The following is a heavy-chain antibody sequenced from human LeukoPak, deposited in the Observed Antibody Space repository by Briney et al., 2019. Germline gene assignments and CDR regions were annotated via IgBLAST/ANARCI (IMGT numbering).Heavy chain of an antibody. Sequence: GGSLRLSCAASGFTFSSYGMHWVRQAPGKGLEWVAVIWYDGSNKYYADSVKGRFTISRDNSKNTLYLQMNSLRAEDTAVYYCERVVPAAMGVDYWGQGTLVTVSS. V-gene: IGHV3-33*01. CDR3: ERVVPAAMGVDY. J-gene: IGHJ4*02. CDR2: IWYDGSNK. D-gene: IGHD2-2*01. CDR1: GFTFSSYG.